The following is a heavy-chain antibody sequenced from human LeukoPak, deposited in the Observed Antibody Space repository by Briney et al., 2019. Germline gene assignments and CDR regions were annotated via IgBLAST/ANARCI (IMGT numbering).Heavy chain of an antibody. V-gene: IGHV3-23*01. CDR3: AKDVN. CDR1: GFTVSSNY. J-gene: IGHJ4*02. Sequence: GGSLRLSCAASGFTVSSNYMSWVRQAPGKGLEWVSSISASGFSTYYAASVKGRFTISRDNSKNTLYLQMNSVRAEDTAVYYCAKDVNWGQGTLVTVSS. CDR2: ISASGFST.